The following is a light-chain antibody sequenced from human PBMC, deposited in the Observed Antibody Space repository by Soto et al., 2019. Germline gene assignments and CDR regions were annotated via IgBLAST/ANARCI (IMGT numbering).Light chain of an antibody. CDR2: WAS. J-gene: IGKJ1*01. Sequence: DIAMTQSPDSLAVSLGERATINFKSSQSVLYSSSNKNYLAWYQQKPGQPPKLLIYWASTREAGVPDRFSGSGSGTDFTLTISSLQAEDVAIYYCQQYYSTPRTFGQGTKVDI. CDR1: QSVLYSSSNKNY. V-gene: IGKV4-1*01. CDR3: QQYYSTPRT.